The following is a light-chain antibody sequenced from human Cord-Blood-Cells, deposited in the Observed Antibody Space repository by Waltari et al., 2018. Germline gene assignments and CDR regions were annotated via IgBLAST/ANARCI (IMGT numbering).Light chain of an antibody. V-gene: IGLV2-14*03. CDR1: SSDVGGYNY. J-gene: IGLJ3*02. CDR3: SSYTSSSTWV. Sequence: QSALTQPASVSGSPGQSLTISCTGTSSDVGGYNYVSWYQQHPGKAPKLMIDDVSNRPSGVSNRFSGSKSGNTASLTISGLQAEDEADYYCSSYTSSSTWVFGGGTKLTVL. CDR2: DVS.